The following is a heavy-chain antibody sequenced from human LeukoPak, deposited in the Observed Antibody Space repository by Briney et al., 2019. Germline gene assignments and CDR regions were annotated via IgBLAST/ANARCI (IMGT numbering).Heavy chain of an antibody. CDR1: GFTFSSYW. V-gene: IGHV3-7*03. CDR3: ARVEYNWNDGNDAFDI. CDR2: IKQDGSEK. J-gene: IGHJ3*02. D-gene: IGHD1-1*01. Sequence: GESLRLSCTASGFTFSSYWMSWVRQAPGKGLEWVANIKQDGSEKYYVDSVKGRFTISRDNAKNSLYLQMNSLRAEDTAVYYCARVEYNWNDGNDAFDIWGQGTMVTVSS.